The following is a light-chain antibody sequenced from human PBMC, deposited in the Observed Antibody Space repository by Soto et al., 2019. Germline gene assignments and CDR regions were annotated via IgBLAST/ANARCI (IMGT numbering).Light chain of an antibody. J-gene: IGKJ1*01. CDR1: QTISSW. Sequence: DIQMTQSPSTLSGSVGDRVTITCRASQTISSWLAWYQQKPGKAPHLIIYDASTLESGVSSRFSGSGSGTEFTLTINSLQTHDFATYYCQQYETYHRTFGQGTKVEVK. V-gene: IGKV1-5*01. CDR3: QQYETYHRT. CDR2: DAS.